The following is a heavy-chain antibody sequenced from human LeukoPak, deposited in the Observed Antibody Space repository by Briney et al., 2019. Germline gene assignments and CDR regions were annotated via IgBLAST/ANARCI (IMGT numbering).Heavy chain of an antibody. CDR2: ISTSSNYI. CDR1: GFTFSSYS. D-gene: IGHD2-15*01. CDR3: ARDAGYCSGGSCFWDAFDI. J-gene: IGHJ3*02. Sequence: GGSLRPSCAASGFTFSSYSMNWVRQAPGKGLEWVSSISTSSNYIYYADSVKGRFTISRDNAKNSLYLQMNSLRAEDTAMYYCARDAGYCSGGSCFWDAFDIWGQGTMVTVSS. V-gene: IGHV3-21*01.